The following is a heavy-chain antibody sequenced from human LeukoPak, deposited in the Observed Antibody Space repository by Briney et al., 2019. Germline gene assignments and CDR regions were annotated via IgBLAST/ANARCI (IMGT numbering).Heavy chain of an antibody. CDR2: ISSSGSTI. Sequence: PGGSLRLSCAASGYSVSSTYINWVRQAPGKGLEWVSYISSSGSTIYYADSVKGRFTISRDNAKNSLYLQMNSLRAEDTAVYYCARGGTLEYFQHWGQGTLVTVSS. J-gene: IGHJ1*01. CDR1: GYSVSSTY. CDR3: ARGGTLEYFQH. V-gene: IGHV3-48*03.